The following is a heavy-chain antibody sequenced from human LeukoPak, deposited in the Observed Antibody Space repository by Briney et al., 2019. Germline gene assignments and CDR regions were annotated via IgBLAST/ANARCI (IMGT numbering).Heavy chain of an antibody. V-gene: IGHV4-59*01. J-gene: IGHJ4*02. D-gene: IGHD3-22*01. CDR3: ARGQFYHDSTGYSD. Sequence: SETLSLTCTVSGGSMSNYYWIWIRQPPGKGLEWIGYIYYSGTTSYNPSLKSRVTISVDTPKNQFSLKVNSVTAADAAVYYCARGQFYHDSTGYSDWGQGTLVTVSS. CDR1: GGSMSNYY. CDR2: IYYSGTT.